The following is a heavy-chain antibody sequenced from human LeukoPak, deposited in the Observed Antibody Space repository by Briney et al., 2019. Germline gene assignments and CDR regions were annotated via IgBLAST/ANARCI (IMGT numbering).Heavy chain of an antibody. CDR2: IYYSGST. CDR3: ARDTVAVAGTASYFQH. V-gene: IGHV4-39*07. J-gene: IGHJ1*01. Sequence: SETLSLTCTVSGGSISSSSYYWGWIRQPPGKGLEWIGSIYYSGSTYYNPSLKSRVTISVDTSKNQFSLKLSSVTAADTAVYYCARDTVAVAGTASYFQHWGQGTLVTVSP. CDR1: GGSISSSSYY. D-gene: IGHD6-19*01.